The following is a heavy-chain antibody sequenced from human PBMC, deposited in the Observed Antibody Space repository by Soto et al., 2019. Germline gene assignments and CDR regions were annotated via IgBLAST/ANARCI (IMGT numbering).Heavy chain of an antibody. CDR2: IYYSGST. Sequence: PSETLSLTCTVSGGSISSGGYYWSWIRQHPGKGLEWIGYIYYSGSTNYNPSLKSRVTISVDTSKNQFSLKLSSVTAADTAVYYCARGRGYCSGGSCYSPSWFDPWGQGTLVTVSS. J-gene: IGHJ5*02. CDR3: ARGRGYCSGGSCYSPSWFDP. CDR1: GGSISSGGYY. D-gene: IGHD2-15*01. V-gene: IGHV4-31*03.